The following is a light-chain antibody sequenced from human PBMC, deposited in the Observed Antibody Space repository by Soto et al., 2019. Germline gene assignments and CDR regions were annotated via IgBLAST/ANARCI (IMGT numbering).Light chain of an antibody. CDR1: QSISSW. J-gene: IGKJ1*01. Sequence: DIQMTQSPSTLSASVGDRVTISCRASQSISSWLAWYQQKPGKAPNLLIYDASSLQSGVQSRFSVIGSGTEFTLTIISMKPYDFATYYCQQYNSNWTFGQGTKVDIK. CDR2: DAS. CDR3: QQYNSNWT. V-gene: IGKV1-5*01.